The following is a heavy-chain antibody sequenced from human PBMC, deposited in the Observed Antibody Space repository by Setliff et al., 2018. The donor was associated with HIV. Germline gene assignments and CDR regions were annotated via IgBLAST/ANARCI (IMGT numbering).Heavy chain of an antibody. CDR2: ISYDGSNK. Sequence: GSLRLSCAASGFTFSSYGMHWVRQAPGKGLEWVAVISYDGSNKYYADSVKGRFTISRDNSKNTLYLQMNSLRAEDTAVYYCAKSIAVAGSREPGPIDYWGQGTLVTVSS. CDR3: AKSIAVAGSREPGPIDY. CDR1: GFTFSSYG. J-gene: IGHJ4*02. V-gene: IGHV3-30*18. D-gene: IGHD6-19*01.